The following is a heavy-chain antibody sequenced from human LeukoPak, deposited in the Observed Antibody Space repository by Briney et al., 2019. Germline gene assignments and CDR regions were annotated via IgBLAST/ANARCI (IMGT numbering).Heavy chain of an antibody. CDR2: IKHNGDEL. CDR1: GFTFSSYW. Sequence: GGSLRLSCAASGFTFSSYWMTWVRQAPGKGLEWVADIKHNGDELNYVDSVEDRFTIPRDNAKNSLYLHMTSLRAEDTAVYYCARELRTFDSWGQGTLVTVSS. CDR3: ARELRTFDS. J-gene: IGHJ4*02. D-gene: IGHD3-16*01. V-gene: IGHV3-7*01.